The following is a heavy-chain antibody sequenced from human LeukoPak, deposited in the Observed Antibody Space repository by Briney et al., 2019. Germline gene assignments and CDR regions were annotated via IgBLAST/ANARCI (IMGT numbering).Heavy chain of an antibody. CDR3: AKDAPITMVRGVISPSCYFDY. D-gene: IGHD3-10*01. CDR2: ISGSGGST. J-gene: IGHJ4*02. V-gene: IGHV3-23*01. CDR1: GFTFSSYA. Sequence: GGSLRLSCAASGFTFSSYAMSWVRQAPGKGLEWVSAISGSGGSTYYADSVKGRFTISRHNSKNTLYLQMNSLIAEDTAVYYCAKDAPITMVRGVISPSCYFDYCGQGTLVTVSS.